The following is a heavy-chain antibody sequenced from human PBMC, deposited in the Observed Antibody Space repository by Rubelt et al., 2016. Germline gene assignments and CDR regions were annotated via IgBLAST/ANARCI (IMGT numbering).Heavy chain of an antibody. CDR1: GGSFSGYY. V-gene: IGHV4-34*01. D-gene: IGHD3-10*01. J-gene: IGHJ5*02. CDR2: INHSGST. Sequence: QVQLQQWGAGLLKPSETLSLTCAVYGGSFSGYYWSWIRQPPGKGLEWLGEINHSGSTNYNPSLKSRVTISVDTSKNQVSLKLSSVPAADTAGYYCGRGGRYYGSGSYQRHNWFDPWGQGTLVTVSS. CDR3: GRGGRYYGSGSYQRHNWFDP.